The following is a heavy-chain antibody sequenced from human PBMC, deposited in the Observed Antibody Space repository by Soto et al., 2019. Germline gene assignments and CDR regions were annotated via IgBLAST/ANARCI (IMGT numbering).Heavy chain of an antibody. V-gene: IGHV1-8*01. CDR1: GYTFTIHD. CDR2: LNPHSGKA. D-gene: IGHD6-6*01. J-gene: IGHJ4*02. Sequence: ASVKVSCKASGYTFTIHDSHWVRQAPAQGLEWMAGLNPHSGKADYAQRFQGRLTMTGNASTSTDYMELSGLRSEDTAMYYCARVSSIAARRSYDSWGQGTLVTVSS. CDR3: ARVSSIAARRSYDS.